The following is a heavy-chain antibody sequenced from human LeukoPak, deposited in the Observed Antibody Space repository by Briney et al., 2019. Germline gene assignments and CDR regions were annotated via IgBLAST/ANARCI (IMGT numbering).Heavy chain of an antibody. CDR1: GGSFSGYY. CDR2: INHSGST. J-gene: IGHJ4*02. V-gene: IGHV4-34*01. Sequence: SETLSLTCAVYGGSFSGYYWSWIRQPPGKGLEWIGEINHSGSTNYNPSLKSRVTISVDTSKNQFSLKLSSVTAADTAVYYCASRGYSYPLDYWGQGTLVTVSS. D-gene: IGHD5-18*01. CDR3: ASRGYSYPLDY.